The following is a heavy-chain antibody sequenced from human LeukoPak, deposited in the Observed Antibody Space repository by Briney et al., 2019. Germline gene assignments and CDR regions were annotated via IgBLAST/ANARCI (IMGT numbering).Heavy chain of an antibody. V-gene: IGHV3-23*01. D-gene: IGHD1-26*01. J-gene: IGHJ5*02. Sequence: GGSLRLPCAASGFTFSNYAMSWVRQAPGKGLEWVSGVSDSGRSAYYADSVQGRFIISRDNSKNTLYLQMSSLRVEDTAAYFCAQNQWEFPAWGQGTLVTVSS. CDR2: VSDSGRSA. CDR1: GFTFSNYA. CDR3: AQNQWEFPA.